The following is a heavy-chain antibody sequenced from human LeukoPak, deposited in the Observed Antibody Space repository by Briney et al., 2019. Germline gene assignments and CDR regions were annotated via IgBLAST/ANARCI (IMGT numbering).Heavy chain of an antibody. CDR3: AKDLSGWYVPHVDY. CDR1: GFTFSDSY. V-gene: IGHV3-30*18. CDR2: ISYDGSNK. Sequence: GGSLRLSCAASGFTFSDSYMTWVRQAPGKGLEWVAVISYDGSNKYYADSVKGRFTISRDNSKNTLYLQMNSLRAEDTAVYYCAKDLSGWYVPHVDYWGQGTLVTVSS. D-gene: IGHD6-19*01. J-gene: IGHJ4*02.